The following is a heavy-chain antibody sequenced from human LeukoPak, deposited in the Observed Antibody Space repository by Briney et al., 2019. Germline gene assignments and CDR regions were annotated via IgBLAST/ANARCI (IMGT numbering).Heavy chain of an antibody. CDR3: ARGALGMPGY. CDR1: GFTFSNFW. J-gene: IGHJ4*02. Sequence: GGSLRLSCTASGFTFSNFWMGWVRQAPGKGLEWVANIKQDETEKFYLGSVKGRFTISRDNAKNSLYLQMNSLRVEDTAVYYCARGALGMPGYWGQGTLVTVSS. V-gene: IGHV3-7*01. D-gene: IGHD7-27*01. CDR2: IKQDETEK.